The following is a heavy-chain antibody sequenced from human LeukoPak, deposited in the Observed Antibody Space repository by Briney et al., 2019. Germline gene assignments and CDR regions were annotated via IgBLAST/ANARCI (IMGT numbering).Heavy chain of an antibody. CDR2: INTDGSST. D-gene: IGHD6-13*01. V-gene: IGHV3-74*01. CDR1: GFTFSSYS. J-gene: IGHJ6*03. Sequence: PGGSLRLSCAASGFTFSSYSMNWVRQAPGKGLVWVSRINTDGSSTSYADSVKGRFTISRDNAKNTLYLQMNSLRAEDTAVYYCARAQQLVNYYYYYYMDVWGKGTTVTVSS. CDR3: ARAQQLVNYYYYYYMDV.